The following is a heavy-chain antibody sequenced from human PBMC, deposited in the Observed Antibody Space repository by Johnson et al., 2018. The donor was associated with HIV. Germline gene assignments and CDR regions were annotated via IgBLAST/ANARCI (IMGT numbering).Heavy chain of an antibody. J-gene: IGHJ3*02. CDR1: GFTFSSYA. V-gene: IGHV3-30-3*01. CDR3: ASILVVAAQEADAFDI. D-gene: IGHD2-15*01. CDR2: ISYDGSNK. Sequence: QVRLVESGGGVVQPGRSLRLSCAASGFTFSSYAMHWVRQAPGKGLEWVAVISYDGSNKYYADSVKGRFTISRDNSKNTLYLQMNSLRAEDTAVYYCASILVVAAQEADAFDIWGQGTMVTVSS.